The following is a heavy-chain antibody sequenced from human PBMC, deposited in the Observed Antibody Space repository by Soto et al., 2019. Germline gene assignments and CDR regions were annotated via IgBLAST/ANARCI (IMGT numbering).Heavy chain of an antibody. D-gene: IGHD2-21*02. J-gene: IGHJ4*02. CDR1: GDSISSRSYY. V-gene: IGHV4-39*01. CDR3: ARQRTSVVTQAYFDV. Sequence: NPSETLSLTCTVTGDSISSRSYYWGWIRQPPGKGLEWIGSIYYSGSTYNNPSLRSRVSMSIDTSKDQFSLKLKSVTAADTALYFCARQRTSVVTQAYFDVWGQGSLVTAPQ. CDR2: IYYSGST.